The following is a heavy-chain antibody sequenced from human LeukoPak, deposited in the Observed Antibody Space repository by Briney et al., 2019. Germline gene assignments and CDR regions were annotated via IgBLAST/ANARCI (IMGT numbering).Heavy chain of an antibody. V-gene: IGHV3-30*03. D-gene: IGHD4-17*01. CDR2: ISYDGSNK. CDR3: ARADYGDYDIDY. Sequence: GGSLRLSCAAPGFTFSSYGMHWVRQAPGKGLEWVAVISYDGSNKYYADSVKGRFTISRDNSKNTLYLQMNSLRAEDTAVYYCARADYGDYDIDYWGQGTLVTVSS. J-gene: IGHJ4*02. CDR1: GFTFSSYG.